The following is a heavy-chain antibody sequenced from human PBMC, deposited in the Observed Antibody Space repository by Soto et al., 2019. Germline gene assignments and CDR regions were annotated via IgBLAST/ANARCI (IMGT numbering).Heavy chain of an antibody. CDR1: GFTFSSYS. D-gene: IGHD4-17*01. J-gene: IGHJ5*02. Sequence: GGSLRLSCAASGFTFSSYSMNWVRQAPGKGLEWVSYISSSSSTIYYADSVKGRFTMSRDNAKNSLYLQMNSLRAEDTSVYYCAREGYGDYSYRWFDPWGQGTLVTVSS. CDR3: AREGYGDYSYRWFDP. V-gene: IGHV3-48*01. CDR2: ISSSSSTI.